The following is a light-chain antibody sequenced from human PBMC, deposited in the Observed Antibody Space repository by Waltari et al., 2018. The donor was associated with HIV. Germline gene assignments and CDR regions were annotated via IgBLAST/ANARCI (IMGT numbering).Light chain of an antibody. CDR2: EVS. CDR3: CAYAGSTTYVI. CDR1: SSDVGGYNL. V-gene: IGLV2-23*02. Sequence: QSALTQPASVSGSPGQSITISCPGPSSDVGGYNLFSWYQQHPGKAPKLVIYEVSKRHSGVSIRFSGSKSGNTASLTISGLQAEDEADYYGCAYAGSTTYVIFGGGTKLTVL. J-gene: IGLJ2*01.